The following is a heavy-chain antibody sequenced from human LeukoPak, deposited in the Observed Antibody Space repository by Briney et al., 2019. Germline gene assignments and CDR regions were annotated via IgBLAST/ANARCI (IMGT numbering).Heavy chain of an antibody. J-gene: IGHJ4*02. CDR2: ISGSSTSI. Sequence: GGSLRLSCATSGFTFSTYGMHWVRQAPGKGLEWVSYISGSSTSIYHADSVKGRFTISRDNAKNSLYLQMNSLRAEDTAVYYCAREGSYSSSWYLDYWGQGTLVTVSS. CDR1: GFTFSTYG. V-gene: IGHV3-48*01. D-gene: IGHD6-13*01. CDR3: AREGSYSSSWYLDY.